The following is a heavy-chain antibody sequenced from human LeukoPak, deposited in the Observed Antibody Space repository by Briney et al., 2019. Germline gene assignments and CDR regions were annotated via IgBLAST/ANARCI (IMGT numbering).Heavy chain of an antibody. CDR3: VREGYGSSWLFDY. CDR1: GFTFSSHG. J-gene: IGHJ4*02. CDR2: ISSNGGST. Sequence: GGSLRLSCAASGFTFSSHGMHWVRQAPGKGLEYVSAISSNGGSTYYANSVKGRFIISRDNSKNTLYLQMGSLRAEDMAVYHCVREGYGSSWLFDYWGQGILVTVSS. V-gene: IGHV3-64*01. D-gene: IGHD6-13*01.